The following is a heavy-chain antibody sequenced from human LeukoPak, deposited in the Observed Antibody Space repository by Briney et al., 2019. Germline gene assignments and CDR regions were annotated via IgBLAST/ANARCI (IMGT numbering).Heavy chain of an antibody. CDR2: IYYSGNT. Sequence: PSQTLSLTCSVSGGSISSSGYYWGWIRQPPGKDLEWIGSIYYSGNTFYIPSLKSRLTISLDTSKNQFSLKLSSVTAADTAVYYCARDKGHFDVDYWGQGTLVTVSS. V-gene: IGHV4-39*07. J-gene: IGHJ4*02. CDR1: GGSISSSGYY. CDR3: ARDKGHFDVDY. D-gene: IGHD3-9*01.